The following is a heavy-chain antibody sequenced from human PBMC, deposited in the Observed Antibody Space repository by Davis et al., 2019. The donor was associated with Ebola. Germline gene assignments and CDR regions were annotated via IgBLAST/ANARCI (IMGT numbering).Heavy chain of an antibody. D-gene: IGHD2-21*01. V-gene: IGHV1-46*01. J-gene: IGHJ4*02. CDR1: GYTFISYY. Sequence: AASAKVSCKASGYTFISYYMHWVRQAPGQGLEWMGIINPSGGSTSYAQKFQGRVTMTRDTSTSTAYMELSSLRSEDTAVYFCARGGVAYSDLDYWGQGTLVAVSS. CDR3: ARGGVAYSDLDY. CDR2: INPSGGST.